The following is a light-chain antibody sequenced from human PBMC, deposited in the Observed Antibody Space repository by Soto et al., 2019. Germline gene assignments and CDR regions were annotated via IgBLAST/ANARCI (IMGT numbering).Light chain of an antibody. Sequence: QSALTQPPSASGSPGQSVTISCTGTISDVGAYKYVSWYQQYPGKAPKLMIYEVSKRPSGVPDRFSGSKSGNTASLTVSGLQAEDEADYYCTSYAGSNIWVFGGGTKLTVL. J-gene: IGLJ3*02. CDR3: TSYAGSNIWV. V-gene: IGLV2-8*01. CDR2: EVS. CDR1: ISDVGAYKY.